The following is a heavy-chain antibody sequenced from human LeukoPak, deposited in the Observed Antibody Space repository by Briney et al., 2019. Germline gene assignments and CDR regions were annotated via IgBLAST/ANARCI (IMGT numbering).Heavy chain of an antibody. CDR3: ARSKRGNSGIFDY. V-gene: IGHV1-46*02. CDR2: INPSGGST. D-gene: IGHD4-23*01. J-gene: IGHJ4*02. Sequence: ASVKVSCKASGYTFNNYNMHWVRQAPGQGLEWMGIINPSGGSTSNAQKFQGRVTMTRNTSISTAYMELSSLRSEDTAVYYCARSKRGNSGIFDYWGQGTLVTVSS. CDR1: GYTFNNYN.